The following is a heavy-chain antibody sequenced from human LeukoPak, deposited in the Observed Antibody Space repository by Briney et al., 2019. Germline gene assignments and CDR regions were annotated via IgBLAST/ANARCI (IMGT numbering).Heavy chain of an antibody. Sequence: SETLSLTCTVSDGSINTYYWSWIRQPAGKGLEWIGHIYTGGSTNYNPSLKSRVTMSLDTSKNQFSLKLSSVTAADTAVYYCARVKDYYDSSGYYHDAFDIWGQGTMVTVSS. V-gene: IGHV4-4*07. CDR1: DGSINTYY. CDR3: ARVKDYYDSSGYYHDAFDI. CDR2: IYTGGST. J-gene: IGHJ3*02. D-gene: IGHD3-22*01.